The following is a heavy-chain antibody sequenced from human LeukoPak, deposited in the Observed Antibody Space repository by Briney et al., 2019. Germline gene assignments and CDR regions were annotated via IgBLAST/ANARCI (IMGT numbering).Heavy chain of an antibody. J-gene: IGHJ4*02. V-gene: IGHV3-23*01. Sequence: GGSLRLSCAASGFTFSSYAMSWVRQAPGKGLEWVSAISGSGGSTYYADSVKGRFTISRDNSKNTLYLQMNSLRAEDTAVYYCAKRKYDTTVRGAFDYWGQGTLVTVSS. CDR3: AKRKYDTTVRGAFDY. D-gene: IGHD3-10*01. CDR1: GFTFSSYA. CDR2: ISGSGGST.